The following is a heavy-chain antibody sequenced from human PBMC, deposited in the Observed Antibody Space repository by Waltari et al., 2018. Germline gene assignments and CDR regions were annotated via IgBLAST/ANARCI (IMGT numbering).Heavy chain of an antibody. Sequence: QVQLVQSGSELKKPGASVKVSCKASGHTFTSSAINWVRQAPGQGLVLMGWIITSSGNPTYAQGFTGRFVFSLDTSVSTAYLQINNLQADDTAIYYCTREVVPAATIVVNWFDPWGQGTLVTVSS. J-gene: IGHJ5*02. CDR2: IITSSGNP. D-gene: IGHD2-2*01. CDR1: GHTFTSSA. V-gene: IGHV7-4-1*02. CDR3: TREVVPAATIVVNWFDP.